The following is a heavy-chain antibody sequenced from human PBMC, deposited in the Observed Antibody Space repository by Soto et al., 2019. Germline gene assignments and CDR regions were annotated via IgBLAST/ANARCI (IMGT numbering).Heavy chain of an antibody. V-gene: IGHV1-46*01. D-gene: IGHD3-22*01. CDR3: AREQDSSGYSGPRYYYYGMDV. Sequence: ASVKVSCKASGYTFTSYYMHWVRQAPGQGLEWMGIINPSGGSTSYAQKFQGRVTMTRDTSTSTVYMELSSLRSEDTAVYYCAREQDSSGYSGPRYYYYGMDVWGQGTTVTVSS. CDR1: GYTFTSYY. J-gene: IGHJ6*02. CDR2: INPSGGST.